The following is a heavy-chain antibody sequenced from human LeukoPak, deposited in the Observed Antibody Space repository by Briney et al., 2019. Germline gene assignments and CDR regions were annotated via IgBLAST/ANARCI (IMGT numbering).Heavy chain of an antibody. J-gene: IGHJ4*02. CDR1: GGSFSGYY. D-gene: IGHD3-3*01. CDR2: INHSGST. Sequence: PSETLSLTCAVYGGSFSGYYWSWIRQPPGKGLEWIGEINHSGSTNYNPSLKSRVTISVDTSKNQFSLKLSSVTAADTAVYYCARGRPYYDFWSGSATNFDYWGQGTLVTVSS. V-gene: IGHV4-34*01. CDR3: ARGRPYYDFWSGSATNFDY.